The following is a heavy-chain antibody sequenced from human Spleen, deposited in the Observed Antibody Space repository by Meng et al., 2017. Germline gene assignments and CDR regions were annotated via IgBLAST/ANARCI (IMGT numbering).Heavy chain of an antibody. Sequence: SETLSLTCTVSGGSISSYYWSWIRQPAGKGLEWIGRIYTSGSTNYNPSLKSRVTMSVDTSKNQFSLKLSSVTAADTAVYYCARDRGTMVRGVIITSWFDPWGQGTLVTVSS. CDR1: GGSISSYY. D-gene: IGHD3-10*01. CDR3: ARDRGTMVRGVIITSWFDP. CDR2: IYTSGST. J-gene: IGHJ5*02. V-gene: IGHV4-4*07.